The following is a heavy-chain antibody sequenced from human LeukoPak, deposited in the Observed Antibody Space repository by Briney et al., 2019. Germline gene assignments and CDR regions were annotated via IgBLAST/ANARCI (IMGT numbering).Heavy chain of an antibody. Sequence: WASVKVSCKASGYTFTSYDINWVRQATGQGLEWMGWMNPNSGNTGYAQKFQGRATITRNTSISTAYMELSSLRSEDTAVYYCARGIIMHYDSSGYYELFDYWGQGTLVTVSS. D-gene: IGHD3-22*01. V-gene: IGHV1-8*03. J-gene: IGHJ4*02. CDR1: GYTFTSYD. CDR3: ARGIIMHYDSSGYYELFDY. CDR2: MNPNSGNT.